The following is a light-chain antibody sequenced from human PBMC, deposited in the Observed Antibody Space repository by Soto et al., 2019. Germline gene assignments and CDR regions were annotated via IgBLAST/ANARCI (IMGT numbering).Light chain of an antibody. CDR3: QQYVTTPWT. J-gene: IGKJ1*01. CDR1: QTITYTY. CDR2: GTS. Sequence: EIVLTQSPGTLSLSPGERATLSCRASQTITYTYLAWYQQRPGQAPRLLIYGTSTRATGTPDRFSGSGSGTAFTLTISRLEPEDFALYYCQQYVTTPWTFGQGTKVEIE. V-gene: IGKV3-20*01.